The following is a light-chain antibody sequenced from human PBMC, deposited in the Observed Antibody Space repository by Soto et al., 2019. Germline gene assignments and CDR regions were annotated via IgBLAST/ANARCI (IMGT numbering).Light chain of an antibody. J-gene: IGLJ1*01. V-gene: IGLV2-14*01. CDR1: SSDVGGYNY. CDR2: EVT. CDR3: TSYTSSNTLGV. Sequence: QSVLTQPASVSGSPGQSITISCTGTSSDVGGYNYVSWYQQHPGQAPKLMIYEVTNRPSGVSNRFSGSRSGNTASLTISGLQADDEADYYCTSYTSSNTLGVFXTGTKVTVL.